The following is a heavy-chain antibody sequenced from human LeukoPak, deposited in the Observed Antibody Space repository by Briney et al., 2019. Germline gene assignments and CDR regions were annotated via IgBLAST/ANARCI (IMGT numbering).Heavy chain of an antibody. J-gene: IGHJ3*02. CDR2: IYYSGST. V-gene: IGHV4-59*01. Sequence: SETLSLTCTVSGGSISSYYWSWIRQPPGKGLVWIGHIYYSGSTNYNPSLKSRVTISVDTSKNQFSLKLSSVTAADTAVYYCARGGRDYDFWSGYYRWSAFDIWGQGTMVTVSS. CDR3: ARGGRDYDFWSGYYRWSAFDI. D-gene: IGHD3-3*01. CDR1: GGSISSYY.